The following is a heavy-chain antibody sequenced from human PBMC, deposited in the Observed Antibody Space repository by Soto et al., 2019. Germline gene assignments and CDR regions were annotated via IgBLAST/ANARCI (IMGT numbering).Heavy chain of an antibody. CDR2: FDPEDGET. CDR1: GYTLTELS. V-gene: IGHV1-24*01. D-gene: IGHD2-8*01. CDR3: ATGLRYCTNGVCYKPWFDP. Sequence: ASVKVSCKVSGYTLTELSMHWVRQAPGKGLEWMGGFDPEDGETIYAQKFQGRVTMTEDTSTDTAYMELSSLRSEDTAVYYCATGLRYCTNGVCYKPWFDPWGQGTLVTVSS. J-gene: IGHJ5*02.